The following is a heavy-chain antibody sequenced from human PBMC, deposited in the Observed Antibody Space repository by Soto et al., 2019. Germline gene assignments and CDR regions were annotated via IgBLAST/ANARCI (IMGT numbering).Heavy chain of an antibody. D-gene: IGHD6-13*01. Sequence: GGSLRLSCAASGFTFDDYAMHWVRQAPGKGLEWVSLISWDGGSTYYADSVKGRFTISRDNSKNSLYLQMNSLRAEDTALYYCAKDYSSSWTTGGMDVWGQGTTVTVSS. V-gene: IGHV3-43D*04. CDR1: GFTFDDYA. J-gene: IGHJ6*02. CDR2: ISWDGGST. CDR3: AKDYSSSWTTGGMDV.